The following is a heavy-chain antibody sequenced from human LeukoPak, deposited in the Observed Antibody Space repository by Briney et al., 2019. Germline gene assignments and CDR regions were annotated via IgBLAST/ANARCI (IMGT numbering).Heavy chain of an antibody. CDR3: ARELRGMVRGVIIDVCDY. CDR1: GDSVSSNSAA. J-gene: IGHJ4*02. D-gene: IGHD3-10*01. V-gene: IGHV6-1*01. CDR2: TYYRSKLYN. Sequence: SQALSLTCAISGDSVSSNSAAWNWIRQSPSRGLEWLGRTYYRSKLYNDYAVSVKSRITINPDTSKNQFSLQLNSVTPEDTAVYYCARELRGMVRGVIIDVCDYWGQGTLVTVSS.